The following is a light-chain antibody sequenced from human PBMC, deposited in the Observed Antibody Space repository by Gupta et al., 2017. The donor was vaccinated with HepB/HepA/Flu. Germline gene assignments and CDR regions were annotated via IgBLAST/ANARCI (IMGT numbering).Light chain of an antibody. CDR3: LLSYSGAYV. V-gene: IGLV7-46*01. J-gene: IGLJ1*01. CDR2: DAS. Sequence: HAVVTQATSLPVSPGGTVILTCGPSSGAVTSGHHPYWFQQKPGQAPKTLISDASNKHSWTPARFSSSLLGDKAALTLSGAQPADEAEYCCLLSYSGAYVGGPGTKVTVL. CDR1: SGAVTSGHH.